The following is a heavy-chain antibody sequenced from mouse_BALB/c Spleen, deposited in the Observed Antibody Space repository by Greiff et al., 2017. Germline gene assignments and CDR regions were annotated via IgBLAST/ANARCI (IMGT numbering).Heavy chain of an antibody. CDR1: GYTFTSYW. Sequence: VQLQQSGAELAKPGASVKMSCKASGYTFTSYWMHWVKQRPGQGLEWIGYINPSTGYTEYNQKFKDKATLTADKSSSTAYMQLSSLTSEDSAVYYCARWRTGNYWGQGTTLTVSS. J-gene: IGHJ2*01. V-gene: IGHV1-7*01. CDR2: INPSTGYT. CDR3: ARWRTGNY. D-gene: IGHD4-1*01.